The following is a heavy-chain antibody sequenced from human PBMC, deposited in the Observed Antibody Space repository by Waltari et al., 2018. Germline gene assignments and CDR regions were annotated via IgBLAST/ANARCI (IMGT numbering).Heavy chain of an antibody. CDR1: GYTLTELS. CDR3: ATVIFGVANYFDY. Sequence: QVQLVQSGAEVKKPGASVKVSCKVSGYTLTELSMHWVRQAPGNGLEWMGGCDPEDGDTIDAQKFQGRVTMTEDTSTDTAYMELSSLRSEDTAVYYCATVIFGVANYFDYWGQGTLVTVSS. J-gene: IGHJ4*02. V-gene: IGHV1-24*01. D-gene: IGHD3-3*01. CDR2: CDPEDGDT.